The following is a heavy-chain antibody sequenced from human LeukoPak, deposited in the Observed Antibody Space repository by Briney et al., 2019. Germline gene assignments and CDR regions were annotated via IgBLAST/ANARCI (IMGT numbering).Heavy chain of an antibody. CDR1: GYTFTGYY. D-gene: IGHD5-18*01. Sequence: ASVKVSCKASGYTFTGYYMHWVRQAPGQGLEWMGWINPNSGGTNYAQKFQGRVTMTRDTSISTAYMELGRLRSDDTAVYYCARGGYSYGYNPIRFDIWGQGTMVTVSS. CDR3: ARGGYSYGYNPIRFDI. V-gene: IGHV1-2*02. CDR2: INPNSGGT. J-gene: IGHJ3*02.